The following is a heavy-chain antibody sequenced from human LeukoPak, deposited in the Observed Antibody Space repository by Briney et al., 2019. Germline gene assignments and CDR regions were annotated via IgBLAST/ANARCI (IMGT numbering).Heavy chain of an antibody. CDR3: ARVHYRWLAFDY. V-gene: IGHV1-46*01. J-gene: IGHJ4*02. Sequence: GASVKVSCKASGYTFTSYYMHWVRQAPGQGLEWMGIINPSGGSTSYAQKFQGRVTMTRDTSISTAYMELSRLRSDDTAVYYCARVHYRWLAFDYWGQGTLVAVSS. CDR2: INPSGGST. CDR1: GYTFTSYY. D-gene: IGHD6-19*01.